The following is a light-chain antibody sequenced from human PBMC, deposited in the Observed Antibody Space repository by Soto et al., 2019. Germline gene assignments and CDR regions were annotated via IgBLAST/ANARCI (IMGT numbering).Light chain of an antibody. V-gene: IGLV1-40*01. Sequence: QPVLTQPPSVSGAPGQRVTISCSGSTSNIGAGYGVHWYQQLPGTAPKLLIYDNSHRPSGVPDRFSGSQSGASASLAITGLQAEDEADYYCQSYDSSLSGSRVFGSGTKLTFL. J-gene: IGLJ1*01. CDR3: QSYDSSLSGSRV. CDR1: TSNIGAGYG. CDR2: DNS.